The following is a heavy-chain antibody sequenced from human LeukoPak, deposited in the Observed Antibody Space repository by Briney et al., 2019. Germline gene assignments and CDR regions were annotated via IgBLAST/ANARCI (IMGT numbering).Heavy chain of an antibody. CDR3: AGVGFVLLWFGERRGANWFDP. J-gene: IGHJ5*02. CDR2: INHSGST. Sequence: SETLSLTCAVYGGSFSGYYWSWIRQPPGKGLEWIGEINHSGSTNYNPSLKSRVTISVDTSKNQFSLKLSSVTAADTAVYYCAGVGFVLLWFGERRGANWFDPWGQGTLVTVSS. CDR1: GGSFSGYY. D-gene: IGHD3-10*01. V-gene: IGHV4-34*01.